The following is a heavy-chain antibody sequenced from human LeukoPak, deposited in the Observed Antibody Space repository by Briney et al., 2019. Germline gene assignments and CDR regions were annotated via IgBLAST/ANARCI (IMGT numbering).Heavy chain of an antibody. J-gene: IGHJ5*02. CDR3: ARDSSGYFHWFDP. V-gene: IGHV3-48*04. D-gene: IGHD3-22*01. CDR2: ISGTGLTI. Sequence: QPGGSLRLSCAASGFTFSRYSLNWVRQAPGKGLEWVSYISGTGLTIYYADSVKGRFTISRDNAKNSLYLQMNSLRAEDTAVYYCARDSSGYFHWFDPWGQGTLVTVSS. CDR1: GFTFSRYS.